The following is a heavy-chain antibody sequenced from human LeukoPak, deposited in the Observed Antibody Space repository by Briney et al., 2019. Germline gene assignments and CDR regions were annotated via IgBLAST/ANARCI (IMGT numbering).Heavy chain of an antibody. CDR1: GGSISSYY. D-gene: IGHD6-19*01. CDR2: IYYSGST. Sequence: SETLSLTCTVSGGSISSYYWSWIRQPPGKGLEWIGYIYYSGSTNYNPSLKSRVTISVDTSKNQFSLKLSSVTAADTAVYYCARGGGRGQWLDYWGQGTLVTVSS. J-gene: IGHJ4*02. V-gene: IGHV4-59*01. CDR3: ARGGGRGQWLDY.